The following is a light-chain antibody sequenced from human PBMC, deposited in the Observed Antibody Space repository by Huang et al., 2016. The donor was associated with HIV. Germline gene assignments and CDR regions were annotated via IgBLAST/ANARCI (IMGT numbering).Light chain of an antibody. V-gene: IGKV1-39*01. Sequence: DIQMTQSPSPLSASVGDRVTISCRASQSISSYLNWYQQRAGKAPNLLIYNTSSLQSGVPTRVSGSGSGTDFTLTISSLQPEDFATYYCQQSYNTLFTFGPGTTVDVK. CDR2: NTS. CDR1: QSISSY. CDR3: QQSYNTLFT. J-gene: IGKJ3*01.